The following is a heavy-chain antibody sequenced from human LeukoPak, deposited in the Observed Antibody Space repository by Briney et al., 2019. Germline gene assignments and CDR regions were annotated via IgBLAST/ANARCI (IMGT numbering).Heavy chain of an antibody. CDR1: GSIFTTYG. D-gene: IGHD5-24*01. CDR3: ARDPQRWQQLPHYWYFDL. Sequence: GGSLRLSCATSGSIFTTYGIHWVRQAPGKGLEWVAVISYDGSNEFYTDSVKGRFTMSRDNSKNTLYLQMNSLSSDDTAVYYCARDPQRWQQLPHYWYFDLCGRGTLVIVSS. CDR2: ISYDGSNE. V-gene: IGHV3-30*03. J-gene: IGHJ2*01.